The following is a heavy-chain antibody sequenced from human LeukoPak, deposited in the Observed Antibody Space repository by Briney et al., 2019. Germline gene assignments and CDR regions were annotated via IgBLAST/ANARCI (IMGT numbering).Heavy chain of an antibody. J-gene: IGHJ4*02. CDR2: INHSGST. V-gene: IGHV4-34*01. CDR1: GGSFSGHY. D-gene: IGHD3-22*01. CDR3: ARSYYDSSGYYSIYYFDY. Sequence: SETLSLTCAVYGGSFSGHYWSWIRQPPGKGLEWIGEINHSGSTNYNSSLKSRVTISADTSKNQFSLRVSSVTAADTAVYYCARSYYDSSGYYSIYYFDYWGQGTLVTVSS.